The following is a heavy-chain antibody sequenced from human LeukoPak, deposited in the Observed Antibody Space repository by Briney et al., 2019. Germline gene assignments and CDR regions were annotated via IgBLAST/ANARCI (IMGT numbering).Heavy chain of an antibody. CDR2: ISYDGSNK. Sequence: GGSLRLSCAASGFTFSSYGMHWVRQAPGKGLEWGAVISYDGSNKYYADSVKGRFTISRDNSKNTLYLQMNSLRAEDTAVYYCAKVGGYSYGYPFDYWGQGTLVTVSS. J-gene: IGHJ4*02. D-gene: IGHD5-18*01. CDR3: AKVGGYSYGYPFDY. CDR1: GFTFSSYG. V-gene: IGHV3-30*18.